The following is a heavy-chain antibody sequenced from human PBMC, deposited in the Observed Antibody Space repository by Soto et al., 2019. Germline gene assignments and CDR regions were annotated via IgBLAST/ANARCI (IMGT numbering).Heavy chain of an antibody. CDR1: GFTFDDYA. CDR3: PKEVGYSSGYDYFDY. J-gene: IGHJ4*02. CDR2: ISGSGVST. Sequence: GGSLRLSCAAFGFTFDDYAMSWVRQAPGKGLEWVSGISGSGVSTHYADSVKGRFTISRDNSKNTLYLQMNSLRAEDTAVYYWPKEVGYSSGYDYFDYWGQGTLVPVSS. D-gene: IGHD6-19*01. V-gene: IGHV3-23*01.